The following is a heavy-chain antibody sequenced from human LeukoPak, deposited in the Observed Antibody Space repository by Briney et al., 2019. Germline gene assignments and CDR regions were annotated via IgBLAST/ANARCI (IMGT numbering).Heavy chain of an antibody. Sequence: SQTPSLTLTVSGGSISSGGYYWSSIRQHPGKGLECIGYIYYSGSTYYNPSRKSRVTISVDTSKSQFTLKRSSVTDADSAVYYCARGRVWFGELSPREYNWFYPWGQATLVTVSS. J-gene: IGHJ5*02. D-gene: IGHD3-10*01. V-gene: IGHV4-31*02. CDR3: ARGRVWFGELSPREYNWFYP. CDR2: IYYSGST. CDR1: GGSISSGGYY.